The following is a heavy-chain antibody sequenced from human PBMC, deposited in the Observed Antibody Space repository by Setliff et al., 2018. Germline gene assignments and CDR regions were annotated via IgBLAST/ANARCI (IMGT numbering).Heavy chain of an antibody. V-gene: IGHV3-33*01. J-gene: IGHJ6*02. CDR3: AREELWFGELASYYYYGMDV. CDR1: GFTFNNFA. D-gene: IGHD3-10*01. CDR2: IWYDGSNK. Sequence: PGGSLRLSCAASGFTFNNFAMHWVRQAPGKGLEWVAVIWYDGSNKYYADSVKGRFTISRDNAKNSLYLQMNSLRAEDTAVYYCAREELWFGELASYYYYGMDVWGQGTTVTVSS.